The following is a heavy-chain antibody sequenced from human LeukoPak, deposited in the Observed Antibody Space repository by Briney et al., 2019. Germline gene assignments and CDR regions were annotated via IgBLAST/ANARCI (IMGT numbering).Heavy chain of an antibody. V-gene: IGHV4-4*02. CDR2: IYHSGST. D-gene: IGHD6-6*01. J-gene: IGHJ4*02. CDR1: GGPISSSNW. Sequence: SETLSLTCAVSGGPISSSNWWSWVRQPPGKGLEWIGEIYHSGSTNYNPSLKSRVTISVDKSKNQFSLKLSSVTAADTAVYYCARTMYSSSSGFDYWGQGTLVTVSS. CDR3: ARTMYSSSSGFDY.